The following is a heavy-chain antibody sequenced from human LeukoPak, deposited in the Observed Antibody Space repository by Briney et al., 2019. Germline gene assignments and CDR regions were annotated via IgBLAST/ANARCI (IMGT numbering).Heavy chain of an antibody. CDR1: GYTFTGYY. V-gene: IGHV1-2*02. D-gene: IGHD1-26*01. J-gene: IGHJ5*02. Sequence: ASVKVSCKASGYTFTGYYIHWVRQAPGQGLEWMGWINPNSGGTNYAQKFQGRVTMNRDTSISTAYKELRRLRSDDTAVYYCATLPGGLGATPPNWFDPWGQGTLVTVSS. CDR3: ATLPGGLGATPPNWFDP. CDR2: INPNSGGT.